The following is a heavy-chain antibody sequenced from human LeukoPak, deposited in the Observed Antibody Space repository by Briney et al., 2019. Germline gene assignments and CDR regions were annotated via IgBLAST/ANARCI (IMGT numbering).Heavy chain of an antibody. CDR1: GGSISSGGYY. Sequence: SETLSLTCTVSGGSISSGGYYWSWIRQHPGKSLEWIGYIYYSGSTYYNPSLKSRVTISVDTSKNQFSLKLSSVTAADTAVYYCARDRKLGNWFDPWGQGTLVTVSS. CDR3: ARDRKLGNWFDP. J-gene: IGHJ5*02. CDR2: IYYSGST. V-gene: IGHV4-31*03. D-gene: IGHD6-13*01.